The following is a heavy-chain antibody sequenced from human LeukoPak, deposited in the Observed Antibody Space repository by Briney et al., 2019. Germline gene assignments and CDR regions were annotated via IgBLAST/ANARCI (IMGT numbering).Heavy chain of an antibody. D-gene: IGHD3-16*01. V-gene: IGHV3-74*01. CDR1: GFTFTTYW. CDR2: INGDGSNS. Sequence: GGSLRLSCAASGFTFTTYWMHWVRQAPGKGLVWVSRINGDGSNSNYADSVKGRFTISRDKARNTLYLQMNGLRAEDTALYYCARTSPTSHFDFWGQGTLVTVSS. CDR3: ARTSPTSHFDF. J-gene: IGHJ4*02.